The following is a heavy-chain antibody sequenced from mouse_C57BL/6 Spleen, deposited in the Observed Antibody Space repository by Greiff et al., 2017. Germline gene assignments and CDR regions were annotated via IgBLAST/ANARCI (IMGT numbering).Heavy chain of an antibody. Sequence: QVQLQQPGAELVMPGASVKLSCKASGYTFTSYWMHWVKQRPGQGLEWIGEIDPSDSYTNYNQKFKGKSTLTVDKSSSTASMQLSGLTSEDSAVYSCARREDAMDYWGQGTSVTVSS. CDR1: GYTFTSYW. J-gene: IGHJ4*01. CDR2: IDPSDSYT. CDR3: ARREDAMDY. V-gene: IGHV1-69*01.